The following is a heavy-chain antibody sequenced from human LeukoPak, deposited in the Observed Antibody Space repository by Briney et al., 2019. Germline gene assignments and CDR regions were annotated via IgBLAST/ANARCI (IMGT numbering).Heavy chain of an antibody. V-gene: IGHV1-18*01. Sequence: ASVKVSCKASGYTFTSYGISWVRQAPGQGLEWMGWISAYNGNTNYAQTLQGRVTMTTDTSTSTAYMELRSLRSDDTAVYYCARVYSSGWSDRFDYWGQGTLVTVSS. CDR2: ISAYNGNT. CDR3: ARVYSSGWSDRFDY. J-gene: IGHJ4*02. CDR1: GYTFTSYG. D-gene: IGHD6-19*01.